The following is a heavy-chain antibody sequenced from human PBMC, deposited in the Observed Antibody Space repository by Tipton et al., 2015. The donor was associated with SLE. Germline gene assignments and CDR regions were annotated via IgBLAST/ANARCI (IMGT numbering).Heavy chain of an antibody. Sequence: LRLSCSASGFSFGDSAVSWVRQAPGKGLEWIGRIYASGSTNYNPSLRSRVAMSVDTSKSHFSLKLNSVTAADTAVYYCARDSPTVAGTFDSWGQGTLVIVS. J-gene: IGHJ4*02. CDR3: ARDSPTVAGTFDS. CDR1: GFSFGDSA. D-gene: IGHD6-19*01. CDR2: IYASGST. V-gene: IGHV4-4*07.